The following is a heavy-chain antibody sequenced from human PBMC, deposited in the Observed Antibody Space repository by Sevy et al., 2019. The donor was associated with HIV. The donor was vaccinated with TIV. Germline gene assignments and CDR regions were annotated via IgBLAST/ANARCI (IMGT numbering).Heavy chain of an antibody. CDR1: GFTFSSYS. J-gene: IGHJ6*02. V-gene: IGHV3-21*01. CDR3: ARDRTAARPKDGMDV. D-gene: IGHD6-6*01. CDR2: ISSSSSYI. Sequence: GGSLRLSCAASGFTFSSYSMNWVRQAPGKGLEWVSSISSSSSYIYDADSVKGRFTISRDNAKNSLYLQMNSLRAEDTAVYYCARDRTAARPKDGMDVWGQRTTVTVSS.